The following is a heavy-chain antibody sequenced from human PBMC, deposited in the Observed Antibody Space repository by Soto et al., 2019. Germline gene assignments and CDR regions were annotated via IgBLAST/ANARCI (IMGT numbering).Heavy chain of an antibody. J-gene: IGHJ4*02. CDR3: ATDRIAAAGREFDY. V-gene: IGHV1-24*01. CDR1: GYTLTELS. CDR2: FDPEDGET. Sequence: ASVKVSCKVSGYTLTELSMHWVRQAPGKGLEWMGGFDPEDGETIYAQKFQGRVTMTEDTSTDTAYMELSSLRSEDTAVYYCATDRIAAAGREFDYWGQGTLVTVSS. D-gene: IGHD6-13*01.